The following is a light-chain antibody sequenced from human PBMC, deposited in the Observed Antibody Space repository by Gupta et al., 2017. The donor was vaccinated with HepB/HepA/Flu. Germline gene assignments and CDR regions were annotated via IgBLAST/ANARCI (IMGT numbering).Light chain of an antibody. CDR2: RNN. CDR1: NSNIGNNY. J-gene: IGLJ2*01. Sequence: QSVLTQPPSASGTPGQRVTISCSGSNSNIGNNYVYWYQQIPGTAPQVVIYRNNQRPSGVFHRFSGSKSGTSASLVISGLRSEDEADYYCAAWDDSLSGVAFGGGTKLTVL. CDR3: AAWDDSLSGVA. V-gene: IGLV1-47*01.